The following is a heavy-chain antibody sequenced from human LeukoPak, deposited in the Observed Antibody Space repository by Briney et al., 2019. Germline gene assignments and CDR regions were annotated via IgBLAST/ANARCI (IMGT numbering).Heavy chain of an antibody. J-gene: IGHJ4*02. Sequence: SVKVSCKASGGTFSSHAISWVRQAPGQGLEWMGGIIPIFGTANYAQKFQGRVTITADESTSTAYMELSSLRSEDTAVYYCASGLAAAHFDYWGQGTLVTVSS. CDR1: GGTFSSHA. V-gene: IGHV1-69*13. CDR2: IIPIFGTA. D-gene: IGHD6-13*01. CDR3: ASGLAAAHFDY.